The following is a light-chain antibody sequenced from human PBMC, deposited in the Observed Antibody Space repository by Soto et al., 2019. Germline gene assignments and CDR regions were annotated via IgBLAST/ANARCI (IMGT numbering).Light chain of an antibody. CDR3: QQRSNWPPIT. CDR1: QSVSTN. V-gene: IGKV3-15*01. CDR2: GAS. J-gene: IGKJ5*01. Sequence: EIVMTQSPATLSVSPGERATLSCRASQSVSTNLAWYQQKPGQGPRLLIFGASTRAIGIPARFSGSGSGTDFTLTISSLEPEDFAVYYCQQRSNWPPITFGQGTRLEI.